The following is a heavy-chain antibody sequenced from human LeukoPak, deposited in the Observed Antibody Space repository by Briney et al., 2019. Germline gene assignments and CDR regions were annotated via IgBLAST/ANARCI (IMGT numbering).Heavy chain of an antibody. J-gene: IGHJ5*02. CDR1: GFTFSSYD. CDR2: IGTAGDT. CDR3: ARDLGNNWFDP. V-gene: IGHV3-13*01. D-gene: IGHD1-26*01. Sequence: PGGSLRLSCAASGFTFSSYDMHWVRQATGKGLEWVSAIGTAGDTYYPGSVKGRFTISRENAKNSLYLQMNSLRAGDTAVYYCARDLGNNWFDPWGQGNLVTVSS.